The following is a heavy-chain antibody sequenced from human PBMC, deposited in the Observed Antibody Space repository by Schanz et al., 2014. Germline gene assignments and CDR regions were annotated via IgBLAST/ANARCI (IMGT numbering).Heavy chain of an antibody. CDR1: GFTFISYD. CDR2: SRNKGHSYTS. J-gene: IGHJ4*02. Sequence: AQLVESGGGVVQPGRSLRLSCAASGFTFISYDIHWVRQAPGKGLEWLGHSRNKGHSYTSEYAASVKGRFTISRDESESSLYLQMDSLKTEDTTVYYCARRNFYDKSAAVDYWGQGSLVTVSS. D-gene: IGHD3-9*01. CDR3: ARRNFYDKSAAVDY. V-gene: IGHV3-72*01.